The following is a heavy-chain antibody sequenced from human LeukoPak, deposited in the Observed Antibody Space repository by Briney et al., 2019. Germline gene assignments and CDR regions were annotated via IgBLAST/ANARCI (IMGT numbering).Heavy chain of an antibody. CDR3: ARDSGYYGSGKYNWFDP. V-gene: IGHV3-53*01. CDR2: IYSGGST. D-gene: IGHD3-10*01. Sequence: GGSLRRSCAASGFTVSSNYMSWVRQAPGKGLEWVSVIYSGGSTYYADSVKGRFTISRDNSKNTLYLQMNSLRAEDTAVYYCARDSGYYGSGKYNWFDPWGQGTLVTVSS. CDR1: GFTVSSNY. J-gene: IGHJ5*02.